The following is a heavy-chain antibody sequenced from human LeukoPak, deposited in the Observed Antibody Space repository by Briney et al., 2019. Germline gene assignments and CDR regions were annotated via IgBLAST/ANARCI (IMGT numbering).Heavy chain of an antibody. V-gene: IGHV4-59*01. CDR3: ARGPYVWGSYRGYYFDY. CDR1: GGSISSYY. CDR2: IYYSGST. D-gene: IGHD3-16*02. J-gene: IGHJ4*02. Sequence: SETLSLTCTVSGGSISSYYWSWIRQPPGKGLEWIGYIYYSGSTNYNPSLKSRVTISVDTSKNQFSLKLSSVTAADTAVYYCARGPYVWGSYRGYYFDYWGQGTLVTVSS.